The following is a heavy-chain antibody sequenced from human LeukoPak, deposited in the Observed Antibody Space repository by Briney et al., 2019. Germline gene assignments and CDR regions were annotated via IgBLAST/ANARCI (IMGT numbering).Heavy chain of an antibody. CDR1: GGSISSGGYS. CDR2: IYYSGST. D-gene: IGHD4-11*01. Sequence: KSSETLSLTCAVSGGSISSGGYSWSWIRQPPGKGLEWIGYIYYSGSTYYNPSLKSRVTISVDTSKNQFSLKLSSVTAADTAVYYCARDPVKTDYSFDYWGQGTLVTVSS. CDR3: ARDPVKTDYSFDY. J-gene: IGHJ4*02. V-gene: IGHV4-30-4*07.